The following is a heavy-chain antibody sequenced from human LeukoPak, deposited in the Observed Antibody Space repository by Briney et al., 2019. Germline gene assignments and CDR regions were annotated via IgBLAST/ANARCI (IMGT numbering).Heavy chain of an antibody. CDR3: ARDGTAAGLYFDL. D-gene: IGHD6-13*01. Sequence: GGSLILSCAVSGFTFSSNWMNWVRQAPGKGLEWVASIKQDGGEKSYVDSVKGRFTISRDNAKNPLYLQMSSLRVEDTAIYYCARDGTAAGLYFDLWGQGTLVTVSS. CDR1: GFTFSSNW. J-gene: IGHJ4*01. V-gene: IGHV3-7*01. CDR2: IKQDGGEK.